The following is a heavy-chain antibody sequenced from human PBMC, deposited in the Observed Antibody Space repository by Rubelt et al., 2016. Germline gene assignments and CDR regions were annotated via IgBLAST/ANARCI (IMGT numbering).Heavy chain of an antibody. V-gene: IGHV3-72*01. D-gene: IGHD2-21*02. J-gene: IGHJ4*02. CDR2: PRNQANSYTT. Sequence: QGIGGEWVGRPRNQANSYTTEYAASVKCRFTISIDDSKNSMYLQMNSLKTEYTAVYYFARVSYCGGDCYYPDQPDDYWGQGNLVTVSS. CDR3: ARVSYCGGDCYYPDQPDDY.